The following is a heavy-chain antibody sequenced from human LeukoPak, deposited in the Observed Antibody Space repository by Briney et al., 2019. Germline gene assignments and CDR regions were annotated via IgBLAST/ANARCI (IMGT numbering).Heavy chain of an antibody. CDR2: FDPEDGET. CDR3: ATVLVGATAPGAFDI. V-gene: IGHV1-24*01. D-gene: IGHD1-26*01. J-gene: IGHJ3*02. CDR1: GYTLTELS. Sequence: ASVKVSCKVSGYTLTELSMHWVRQAPGKGLEWMGGFDPEDGETIYAQKFQGRVTMTEDTSTDTAYMELSSLRSEDTAVYYCATVLVGATAPGAFDIWGQGTMVTVSS.